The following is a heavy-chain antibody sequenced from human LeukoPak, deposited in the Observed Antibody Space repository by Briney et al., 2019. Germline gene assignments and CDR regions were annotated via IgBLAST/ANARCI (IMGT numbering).Heavy chain of an antibody. CDR2: INPNSGGT. CDR3: ASSDTVGDCFDY. CDR1: GYTFTGYY. D-gene: IGHD4-17*01. J-gene: IGHJ4*02. V-gene: IGHV1-2*02. Sequence: ASVKVSCKASGYTFTGYYMHWVRQAPGQGLEWMGWINPNSGGTNYAQKFQGRVTMTRDTAISTAYMELSRLRSDDTAVYYCASSDTVGDCFDYWGQGTLVTVSS.